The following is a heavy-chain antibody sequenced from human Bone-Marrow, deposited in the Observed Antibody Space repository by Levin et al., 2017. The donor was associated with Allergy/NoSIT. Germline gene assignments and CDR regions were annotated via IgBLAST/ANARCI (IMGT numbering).Heavy chain of an antibody. Sequence: GESLKISCTASGYTFSDYYMHWVRQAPGQGLEWMAWLHPKSGGTKYAERFQDRVTVTRDTSISTAYIEMKGLTSNDTAVYYCARGEHIAMSQPLDYWGPGTLVTVSS. CDR1: GYTFSDYY. CDR3: ARGEHIAMSQPLDY. D-gene: IGHD2-21*01. V-gene: IGHV1-2*02. J-gene: IGHJ4*02. CDR2: LHPKSGGT.